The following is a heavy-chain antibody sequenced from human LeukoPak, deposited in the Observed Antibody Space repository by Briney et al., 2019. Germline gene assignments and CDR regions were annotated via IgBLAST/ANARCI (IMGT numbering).Heavy chain of an antibody. CDR3: ARTAKDIVIVPASYYMDV. V-gene: IGHV3-21*01. Sequence: PGGSLRLSCAASGFTFTNYGMNWVRQPPGKGLEWVSSISSGGTSIDYADSVKGRFTVTRDSATNSLYLQMNSLRAEDTAVYYCARTAKDIVIVPASYYMDVWGKGTTVTVSS. CDR2: ISSGGTSI. D-gene: IGHD2-2*01. J-gene: IGHJ6*03. CDR1: GFTFTNYG.